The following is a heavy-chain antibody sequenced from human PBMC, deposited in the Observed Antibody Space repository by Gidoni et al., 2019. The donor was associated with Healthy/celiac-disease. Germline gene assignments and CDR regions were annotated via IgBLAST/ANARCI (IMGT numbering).Heavy chain of an antibody. CDR1: GFTFSSYA. Sequence: QVQLVESGGGVVQPGRSLRLSCAASGFTFSSYAMHWVRQAPGKGLEWVAVISYDGSNKYYADSVKGRFTISRDNSKNTLYLQMNSLRAEDTAVYYCARDYIVGATMVDYWGQGTLVTVSS. D-gene: IGHD1-26*01. J-gene: IGHJ4*02. CDR3: ARDYIVGATMVDY. CDR2: ISYDGSNK. V-gene: IGHV3-30-3*01.